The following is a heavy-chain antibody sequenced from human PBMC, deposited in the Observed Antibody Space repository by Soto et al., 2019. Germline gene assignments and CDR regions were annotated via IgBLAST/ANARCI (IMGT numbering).Heavy chain of an antibody. V-gene: IGHV3-23*01. D-gene: IGHD4-17*01. CDR1: GFTFSSYA. CDR3: GRGVTTAKFDY. J-gene: IGHJ4*02. CDR2: ISGSGGST. Sequence: GGSLRLSCAASGFTFSSYAMSWVRQAPGKGLEWVSAISGSGGSTYYADSVKGRFTISRDNSKNTLYLQMNSLRAEDTAVYYGGRGVTTAKFDYWGQGTLVTVSS.